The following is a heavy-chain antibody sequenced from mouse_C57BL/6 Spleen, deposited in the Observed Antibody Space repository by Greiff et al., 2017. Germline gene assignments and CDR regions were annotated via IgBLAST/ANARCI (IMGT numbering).Heavy chain of an antibody. V-gene: IGHV3-6*01. J-gene: IGHJ1*03. Sequence: EVQLQESGPGLVKPSQSLSLTCSVTGYSITSGYYWNWIRQFPGNKLEWMGYISYDGSNNYNQSLKNRISITRDPSTNQFFLKLNSVTTEDTATYYCARGGITTGVATDFDVWGTGTTVTVSS. CDR2: ISYDGSN. D-gene: IGHD1-1*01. CDR1: GYSITSGYY. CDR3: ARGGITTGVATDFDV.